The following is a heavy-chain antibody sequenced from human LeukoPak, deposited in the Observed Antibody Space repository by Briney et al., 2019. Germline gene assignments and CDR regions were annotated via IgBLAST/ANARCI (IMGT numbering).Heavy chain of an antibody. Sequence: PDSGYTNYAQKFQGRVTMTRDTSINTAYMELSRLTSDDTAVYYCIRAQDIVVVPAQGAFDIWGQGTMVTVSS. CDR3: IRAQDIVVVPAQGAFDI. J-gene: IGHJ3*02. V-gene: IGHV1-2*02. CDR2: PDSGYT. D-gene: IGHD2-2*01.